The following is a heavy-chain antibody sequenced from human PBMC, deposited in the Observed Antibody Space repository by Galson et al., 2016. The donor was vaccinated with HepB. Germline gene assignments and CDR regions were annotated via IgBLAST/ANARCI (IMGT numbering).Heavy chain of an antibody. Sequence: SLRLSCAASGFTFSIFAMNWVRQAPGKGLEWVANIKEDGTEKCYADSVKGRFTISRDNARNSLYLQMNSLRAEDTAVYYCAKKWSYGDYSYFDYWGQGTLVTVSS. V-gene: IGHV3-7*01. J-gene: IGHJ4*02. CDR1: GFTFSIFA. D-gene: IGHD4-17*01. CDR2: IKEDGTEK. CDR3: AKKWSYGDYSYFDY.